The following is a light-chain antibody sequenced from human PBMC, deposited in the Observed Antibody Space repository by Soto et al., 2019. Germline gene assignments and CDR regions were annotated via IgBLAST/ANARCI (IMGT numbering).Light chain of an antibody. CDR1: QSVSSY. V-gene: IGKV3-11*01. CDR3: QQRSNWPLIT. CDR2: DAS. Sequence: EIVLTQSPATLSLSPGERATLSCRASQSVSSYLAWYQQKPGQAPRLLISDASNRATGIPARFSGSGSGTDLTLTISSLEPEDFAVYYCQQRSNWPLITFGQGTRLEI. J-gene: IGKJ5*01.